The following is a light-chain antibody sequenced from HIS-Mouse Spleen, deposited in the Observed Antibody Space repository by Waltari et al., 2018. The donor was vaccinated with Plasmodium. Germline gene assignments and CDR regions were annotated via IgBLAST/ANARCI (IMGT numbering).Light chain of an antibody. CDR3: YSTDSSGNHRV. V-gene: IGLV3-10*01. CDR2: EDS. CDR1: ALPKKY. J-gene: IGLJ3*02. Sequence: SYELTQPPSVSVSPGHTARITCSGDALPKKYASWYQQKSGQAPVLVSYEDSKRPAGIPERFSGSRSGTMATLTISGAQVEDEADYYCYSTDSSGNHRVFGGGTKLTVL.